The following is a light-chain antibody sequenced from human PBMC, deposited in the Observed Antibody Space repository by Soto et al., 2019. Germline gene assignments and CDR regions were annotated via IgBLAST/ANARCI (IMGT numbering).Light chain of an antibody. CDR1: SSDVGSYNL. CDR2: EGT. Sequence: QSALTQPASVSGSPGQSITISCAGTSSDVGSYNLVSWYQQHPGQAPKLMIYEGTKRPSGVSNRLSGSKSGNTASLTISGLQAEDEADYYCCSYAGSSTVVFGTGTKVTVL. V-gene: IGLV2-23*03. J-gene: IGLJ1*01. CDR3: CSYAGSSTVV.